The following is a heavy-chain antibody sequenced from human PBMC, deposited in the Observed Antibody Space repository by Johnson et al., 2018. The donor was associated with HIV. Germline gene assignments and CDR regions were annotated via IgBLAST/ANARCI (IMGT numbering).Heavy chain of an antibody. CDR2: ISDNGDST. J-gene: IGHJ3*02. Sequence: VQLVESGGGVVQPGRSLRLSCAASGFAFSNYAMSWVRQAPGKGLEWVSAISDNGDSTYYADSVKGRFTISRDNSKNTLYLQMNSLRAEDTAVYYCVKGIDSSSWYAFDIWGQGTMVTVSS. CDR1: GFAFSNYA. D-gene: IGHD6-13*01. CDR3: VKGIDSSSWYAFDI. V-gene: IGHV3-23*04.